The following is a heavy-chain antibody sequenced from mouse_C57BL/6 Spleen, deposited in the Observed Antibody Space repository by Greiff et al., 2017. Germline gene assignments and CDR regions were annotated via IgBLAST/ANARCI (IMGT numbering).Heavy chain of an antibody. CDR3: ASLRDAMDY. D-gene: IGHD3-2*02. CDR2: IRNKANGYTT. Sequence: EVQWVESGGGLVQPGGSLSLSCAASGFTFTDYYMSWVRQPPGKALEWLGFIRNKANGYTTEYSASVKGRFTISRDNSQSILYLQMNALRAEDSATYYCASLRDAMDYWGQGTSVTVSS. V-gene: IGHV7-3*01. J-gene: IGHJ4*01. CDR1: GFTFTDYY.